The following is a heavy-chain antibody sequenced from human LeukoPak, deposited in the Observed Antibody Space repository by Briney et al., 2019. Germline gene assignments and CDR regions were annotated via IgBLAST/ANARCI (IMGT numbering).Heavy chain of an antibody. CDR2: INPDGRDT. CDR3: ATWGDTTAEYFQR. CDR1: GFTFNTYT. J-gene: IGHJ1*01. D-gene: IGHD2-21*02. V-gene: IGHV3-7*01. Sequence: GGSLRLSCAASGFTFNTYTMNWVRQAPGKGLEWVAHINPDGRDTYYVDSVKGRFTISRDNAQNSMYLQMNSLRVEDTAVYYCATWGDTTAEYFQRWGQGTLVTVPS.